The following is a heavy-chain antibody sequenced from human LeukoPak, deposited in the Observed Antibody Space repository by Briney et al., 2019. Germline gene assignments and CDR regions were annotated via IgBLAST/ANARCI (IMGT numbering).Heavy chain of an antibody. V-gene: IGHV3-NL1*01. CDR3: AELGITMIGGV. CDR1: GFTFSSYG. J-gene: IGHJ6*04. CDR2: IYSGGKA. D-gene: IGHD3-10*02. Sequence: PGGSLRLSCAASGFTFSSYGMHWVRQAPGKGLEWVSFIYSGGKAHSSDSVKGRFTISRDNSKNTLYLQMNSLRAEDTAVYYCAELGITMIGGVWGKGTTVTISS.